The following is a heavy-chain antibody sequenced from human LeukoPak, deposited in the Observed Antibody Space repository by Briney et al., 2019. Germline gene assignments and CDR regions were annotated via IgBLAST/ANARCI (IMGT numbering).Heavy chain of an antibody. V-gene: IGHV3-21*01. J-gene: IGHJ4*02. Sequence: PGGSLRLSCAASGFTFSAYSMNWVRQAPGKGLEWVSSISSSSSYIYYAGSVKGRFTISRDNAKNSLYLQMNSLRAEDTAVYHCARGDGTTLGYWGQGTLVTVSS. CDR2: ISSSSSYI. D-gene: IGHD1-1*01. CDR1: GFTFSAYS. CDR3: ARGDGTTLGY.